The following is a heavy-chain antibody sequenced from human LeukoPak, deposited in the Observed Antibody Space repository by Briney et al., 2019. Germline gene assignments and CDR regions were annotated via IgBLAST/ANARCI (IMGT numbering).Heavy chain of an antibody. Sequence: GGSLRLSCAASGFTFDDYAMHWVRQAPGKGLEWVSGISWNSGSIGYADSVKGRFTISRDNAKNSLYLQMNSLRAEDTALYYCAKSSDYGDYGDYWGQGTLVTVSS. CDR3: AKSSDYGDYGDY. J-gene: IGHJ4*02. V-gene: IGHV3-9*01. D-gene: IGHD4-17*01. CDR1: GFTFDDYA. CDR2: ISWNSGSI.